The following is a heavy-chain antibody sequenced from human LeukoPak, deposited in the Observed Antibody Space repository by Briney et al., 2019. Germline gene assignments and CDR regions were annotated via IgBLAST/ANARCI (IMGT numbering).Heavy chain of an antibody. V-gene: IGHV4-61*08. D-gene: IGHD3-16*01. CDR2: IYYSGST. Sequence: PSETLSLTCTVSGGSVGSAGYYWSWIRQPPGKGLEWIGHIYYSGSTNYNPSLKSRVTISVDTSKNQFSLKMTSVTAADTAVYYCVRHPWRMGSRDYNFDDWGQGTLVTVSS. CDR1: GGSVGSAGYY. CDR3: VRHPWRMGSRDYNFDD. J-gene: IGHJ4*02.